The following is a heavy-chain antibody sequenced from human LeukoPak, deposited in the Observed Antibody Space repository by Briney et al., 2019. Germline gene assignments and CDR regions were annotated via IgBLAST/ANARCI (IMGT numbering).Heavy chain of an antibody. CDR2: ISGYTGNT. CDR1: GYTFTSYG. V-gene: IGHV1-18*01. CDR3: ARDRKWLRIFDY. D-gene: IGHD5-12*01. Sequence: ASVKVSCKASGYTFTSYGISWVRQAPGQGPEWMGWISGYTGNTNYAEKLQGRVTMTTDTSTSTAYMELRSLRSDDTAVYYCARDRKWLRIFDYWGQGTLVTVSS. J-gene: IGHJ4*02.